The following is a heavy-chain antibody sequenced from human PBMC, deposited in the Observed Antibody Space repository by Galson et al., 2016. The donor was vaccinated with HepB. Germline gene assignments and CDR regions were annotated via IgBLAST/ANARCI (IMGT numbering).Heavy chain of an antibody. V-gene: IGHV3-9*01. J-gene: IGHJ4*02. D-gene: IGHD4-17*01. CDR3: TKGTTVTMTPYYFDY. CDR1: GFTFGDYA. Sequence: SLRLSCAASGFTFGDYAMNWVRQSPARGLEWVSGISWSSDDIAYAESVKGRFTISRDNSQNSLYLQMNGLRAEDTAVYYCTKGTTVTMTPYYFDYWGQGARVTVSS. CDR2: ISWSSDDI.